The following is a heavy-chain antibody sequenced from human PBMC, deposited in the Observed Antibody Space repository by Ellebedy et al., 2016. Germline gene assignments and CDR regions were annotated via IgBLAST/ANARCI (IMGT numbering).Heavy chain of an antibody. Sequence: GSLRLXCAVSGGSISSSNWWSWVRQPPGKGLEWIGEIYHSGSTYYNPSLKSRVTISVDTSKNQFSLKLSSVTAADTAVYYCARTGSYSSSPRGLDYWGQGTLVTVSS. D-gene: IGHD6-6*01. CDR1: GGSISSSNW. CDR2: IYHSGST. V-gene: IGHV4-4*02. J-gene: IGHJ4*02. CDR3: ARTGSYSSSPRGLDY.